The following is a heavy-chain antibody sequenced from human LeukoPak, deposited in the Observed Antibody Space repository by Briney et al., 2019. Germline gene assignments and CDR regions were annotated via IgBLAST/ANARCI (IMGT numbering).Heavy chain of an antibody. CDR3: ARENRGDQNDYYYYMDV. J-gene: IGHJ6*03. V-gene: IGHV3-20*04. D-gene: IGHD1-1*01. CDR1: GFTFDDYG. CDR2: INWNGGST. Sequence: RTGGSLRLSCAASGFTFDDYGMSWVRQAPGKGLEWVSGINWNGGSTGYADSVKGRFTISRDNAKNSLYLQMNSLRAEDTAVYYCARENRGDQNDYYYYMDVWGKGTTVTVSS.